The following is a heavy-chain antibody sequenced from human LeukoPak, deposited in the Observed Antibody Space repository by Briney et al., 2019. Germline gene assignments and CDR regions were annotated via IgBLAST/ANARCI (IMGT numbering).Heavy chain of an antibody. J-gene: IGHJ3*02. D-gene: IGHD3-22*01. CDR1: GFTFSSYE. V-gene: IGHV3-48*03. CDR3: ARDRSVDYDSSGYFGGLAFDI. CDR2: ISSSGSTI. Sequence: GGSLRLSCAASGFTFSSYEMNWVRQAPGKGLEWVSYISSSGSTIYYADSVKGRFTISRDNAKNSLYLQMNSLRAEDTAVYYCARDRSVDYDSSGYFGGLAFDIWGQGTMVTVSS.